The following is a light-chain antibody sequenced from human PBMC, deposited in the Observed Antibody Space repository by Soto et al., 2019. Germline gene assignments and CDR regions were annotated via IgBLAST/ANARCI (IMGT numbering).Light chain of an antibody. CDR3: KQYYTSPDT. CDR1: QSVLFRSDNKNY. J-gene: IGKJ2*01. CDR2: WAS. V-gene: IGKV4-1*01. Sequence: DIVMTQSPDSLAVSLGERATINCKSSQSVLFRSDNKNYLAWYQQRSGQPPKLLIYWASTRESGVPDRFSGSGSGTDFTLAISSLQAEDVAVYYCKQYYTSPDTFGQGTKLETK.